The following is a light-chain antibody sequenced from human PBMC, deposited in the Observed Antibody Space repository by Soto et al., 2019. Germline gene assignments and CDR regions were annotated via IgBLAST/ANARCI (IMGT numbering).Light chain of an antibody. CDR3: QQYGSSTYT. CDR2: GAS. Sequence: EIVLTQSPGTLSLSPGERATLSCSASQSVSSSYLAWYQQKPGQAPRLLNYGASSRATGIPDRFSGSGSGTDFTITISRLEPEDCAVYYCQQYGSSTYTFGQGTKLEIK. CDR1: QSVSSSY. V-gene: IGKV3-20*01. J-gene: IGKJ2*01.